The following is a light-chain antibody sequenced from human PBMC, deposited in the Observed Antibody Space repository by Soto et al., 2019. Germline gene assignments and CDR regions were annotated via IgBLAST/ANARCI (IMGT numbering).Light chain of an antibody. Sequence: QSALTQPRSVSGSPGQSVTISCTGTSSDVGGYNYVSWYQQHPGKAPNLMIYDVSKRPSGVPDRFSGSKSGNTASLTISGLQAEDEADYYCCSYAGSYTVVFGGGTKVTVL. CDR2: DVS. J-gene: IGLJ2*01. V-gene: IGLV2-11*01. CDR1: SSDVGGYNY. CDR3: CSYAGSYTVV.